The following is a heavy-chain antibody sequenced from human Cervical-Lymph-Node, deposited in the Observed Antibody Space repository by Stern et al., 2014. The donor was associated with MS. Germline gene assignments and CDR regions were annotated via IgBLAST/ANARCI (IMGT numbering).Heavy chain of an antibody. J-gene: IGHJ4*02. V-gene: IGHV3-30*18. CDR3: AKDWATGNFDH. CDR1: GFTFSSYG. Sequence: VQLVESGGGVVQPGTPLRLSCTASGFTFSSYGMHWGRQAPGKGLEWEAVISYDGTKEHYGDSVKGRMTISRDNSENTLYLRMNSLRIEDTAVYYCAKDWATGNFDHWGQGTLVIVSS. D-gene: IGHD5-12*01. CDR2: ISYDGTKE.